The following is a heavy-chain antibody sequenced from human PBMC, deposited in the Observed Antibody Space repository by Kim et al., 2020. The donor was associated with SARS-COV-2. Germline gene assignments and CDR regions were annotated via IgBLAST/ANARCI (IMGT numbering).Heavy chain of an antibody. CDR2: IYYSGST. Sequence: SETLSLTCTVSGGSISSSSYYWGWIRQPPGKGLEWIGSIYYSGSTYYNPSLKSRVTISVDTSKNQFSLKLSSVTAADTAVYYCARQRVAAYYYYYMDVWG. CDR1: GGSISSSSYY. V-gene: IGHV4-39*01. CDR3: ARQRVAAYYYYYMDV. D-gene: IGHD6-19*01. J-gene: IGHJ6*03.